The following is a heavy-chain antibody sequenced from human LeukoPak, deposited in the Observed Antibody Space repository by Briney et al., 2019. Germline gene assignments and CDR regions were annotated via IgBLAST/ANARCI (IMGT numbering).Heavy chain of an antibody. V-gene: IGHV3-33*01. J-gene: IGHJ5*02. D-gene: IGHD2-15*01. CDR1: GFNFSTYD. CDR3: AREYSTGFDP. Sequence: GGSLRLSCAASGFNFSTYDMHWVRQAPGKGLEWVAVIWYDGSNTYYVDSVKGRFTISRDNSKNTLYLQMNSLRAEDTAVYYCAREYSTGFDPWGQGTLVTVSS. CDR2: IWYDGSNT.